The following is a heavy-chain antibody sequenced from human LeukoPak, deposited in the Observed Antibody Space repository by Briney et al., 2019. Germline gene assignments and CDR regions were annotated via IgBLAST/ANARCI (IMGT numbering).Heavy chain of an antibody. CDR1: GYSFTNYW. CDR3: ARGGVPFFDWLAFDY. D-gene: IGHD3-9*01. V-gene: IGHV5-51*01. J-gene: IGHJ4*02. CDR2: IYPGDSDT. Sequence: GESLKISCKGSGYSFTNYWIGWVRQMPGKGLEWMGIIYPGDSDTRYRLSFQDQVTISADKSITTAYLQWSSLKASDTAMYYCARGGVPFFDWLAFDYWGQGTLVTVSS.